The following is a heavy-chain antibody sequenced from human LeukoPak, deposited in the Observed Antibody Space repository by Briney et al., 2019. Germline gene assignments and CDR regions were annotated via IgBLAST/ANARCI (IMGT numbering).Heavy chain of an antibody. CDR3: AKDRTAIFPYYFDY. V-gene: IGHV3-43*02. J-gene: IGHJ4*02. Sequence: GGSLRLSCAASGFTFSSYAMSWVRQAPGKGLEWVSLISGDGGSTYYADSVKGRFTISRDNSKNSLYLQMNSLRTEDTALYYCAKDRTAIFPYYFDYWGQGTLVTVSS. CDR1: GFTFSSYA. D-gene: IGHD3-9*01. CDR2: ISGDGGST.